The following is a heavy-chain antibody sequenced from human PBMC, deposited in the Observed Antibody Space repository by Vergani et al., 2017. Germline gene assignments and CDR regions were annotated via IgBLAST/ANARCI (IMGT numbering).Heavy chain of an antibody. V-gene: IGHV3-15*07. J-gene: IGHJ6*04. D-gene: IGHD2-21*01. CDR2: IKSTFDRGTT. Sequence: EVQLVESGGGIVKPGGSLRLSCVASGFSFRNAWMNWVRRTPGKGLEWVGRIKSTFDRGTTDYAAAVKGRLTISRDDSKNTLFLQMNGLKTEDIGVYYCTTDPRYCGDGSCYWLRDHHYYGMDVRLGGTTVSDSS. CDR3: TTDPRYCGDGSCYWLRDHHYYGMDV. CDR1: GFSFRNAW.